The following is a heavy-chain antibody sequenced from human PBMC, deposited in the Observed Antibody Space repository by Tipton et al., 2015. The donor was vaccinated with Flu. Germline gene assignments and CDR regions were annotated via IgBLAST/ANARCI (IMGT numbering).Heavy chain of an antibody. Sequence: TLSLTCAVYGGSFSGYYWSWIRQPPGKGLEWIGEINHSGSTNYNPSLKSRVTISVDTSKNQFSLKLSSVTAADTAVYYCARGKGAFSSGYYHTTKAFDYWGQGTLVTVSS. CDR2: INHSGST. J-gene: IGHJ4*02. V-gene: IGHV4-34*01. CDR1: GGSFSGYY. CDR3: ARGKGAFSSGYYHTTKAFDY. D-gene: IGHD3-22*01.